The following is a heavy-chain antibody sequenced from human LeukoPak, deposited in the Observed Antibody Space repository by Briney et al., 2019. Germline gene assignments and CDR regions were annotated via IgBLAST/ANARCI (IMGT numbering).Heavy chain of an antibody. D-gene: IGHD3-10*01. J-gene: IGHJ4*02. Sequence: GGSLRLSCAASGFTFSSYGMHWVRQAPGKGLEWVAFIRYDGSNKYYADSVKGRFTISRDNSKNTLYPQMNSLRAEDTAVYYCAKDENGFGELLLYYFDYWGRGTLVTVSS. CDR3: AKDENGFGELLLYYFDY. V-gene: IGHV3-30*02. CDR2: IRYDGSNK. CDR1: GFTFSSYG.